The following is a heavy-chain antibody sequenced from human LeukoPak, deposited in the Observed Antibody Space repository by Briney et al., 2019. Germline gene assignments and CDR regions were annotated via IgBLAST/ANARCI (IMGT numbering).Heavy chain of an antibody. D-gene: IGHD3-3*01. CDR3: AKDPPFFWSDSDYLDS. CDR1: GFTFSRYA. J-gene: IGHJ4*02. CDR2: ISGRGDST. V-gene: IGHV3-23*01. Sequence: GGSLRLSCAASGFTFSRYAMNWVRQAPGKGLEWVSAISGRGDSTFYAESVKGRFTISRDNSNNTLNLQMNSLKAGDTAVYCCAKDPPFFWSDSDYLDSWGQGTLVTVAS.